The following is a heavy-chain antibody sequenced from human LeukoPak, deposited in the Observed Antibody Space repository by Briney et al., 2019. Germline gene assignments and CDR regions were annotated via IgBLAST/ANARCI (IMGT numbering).Heavy chain of an antibody. CDR1: GYTFAGYY. CDR3: ARAYYGGNSVY. Sequence: ASVKVSCKASGYTFAGYYMHWVRQAPGQGLEWMGWINPNSGGTNYAQKFQGRVTITADKSTSTAYMELSSLRSEDTAVYYCARAYYGGNSVYWGQGTLVTVSS. D-gene: IGHD4-23*01. CDR2: INPNSGGT. J-gene: IGHJ4*02. V-gene: IGHV1-2*02.